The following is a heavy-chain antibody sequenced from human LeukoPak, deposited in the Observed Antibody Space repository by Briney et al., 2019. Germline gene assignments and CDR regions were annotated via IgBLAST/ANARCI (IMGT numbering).Heavy chain of an antibody. CDR2: IYYSGST. CDR1: GGSISSGDYY. CDR3: ARDKVILMVRGATTYGYYYYGMDV. V-gene: IGHV4-30-4*01. D-gene: IGHD3-10*01. Sequence: SQTLSLTCTVSGGSISSGDYYWSWIRQPPGKGLEWIGYIYYSGSTYYNPSLKSRVTISVDTSKNQFSLKLSSVTAADTAVYYCARDKVILMVRGATTYGYYYYGMDVWGKGTTVTVSS. J-gene: IGHJ6*04.